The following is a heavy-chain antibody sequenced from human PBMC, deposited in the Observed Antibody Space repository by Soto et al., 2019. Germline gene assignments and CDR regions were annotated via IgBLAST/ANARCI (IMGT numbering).Heavy chain of an antibody. V-gene: IGHV3-30*18. J-gene: IGHJ4*02. CDR1: GFTFSTYG. D-gene: IGHD6-13*01. CDR2: MSFDGTKQ. Sequence: GGSLRLSCAASGFTFSTYGMHWVRQAPGKGLEWVAAMSFDGTKQYYVDSVKGRFTISRDNSRNTLFLQLNSLRDEETAVYYCAKEYGSTWIDHWGQGTPVTVSS. CDR3: AKEYGSTWIDH.